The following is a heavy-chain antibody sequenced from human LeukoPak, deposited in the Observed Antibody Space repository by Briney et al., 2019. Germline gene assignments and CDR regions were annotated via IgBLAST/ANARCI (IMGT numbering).Heavy chain of an antibody. CDR1: RFTFSDYY. V-gene: IGHV3-11*01. J-gene: IGHJ4*02. CDR3: ARDHVPYDSSGYYYY. CDR2: ISSSGSTI. Sequence: PGGSLRLSCAASRFTFSDYYMSWIRQAPGKGPEWVSYISSSGSTIYYADSVKGRFTISRDNAKNSLYLQMNSLRAEDTAVYYCARDHVPYDSSGYYYYWGQGTLVTVSS. D-gene: IGHD3-22*01.